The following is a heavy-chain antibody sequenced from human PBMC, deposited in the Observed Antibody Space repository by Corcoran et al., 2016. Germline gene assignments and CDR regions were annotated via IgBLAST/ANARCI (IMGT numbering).Heavy chain of an antibody. CDR2: IKSKTDGGTT. Sequence: EVQLVESGGGLIQPGGSLRLSCAASGFTVSSNYMSWVRQAPGKGLEWVGRIKSKTDGGTTDYAAPVKGRFTISRDDSKNTLYLQMNSLKTEDTAVYYCTPVMDHSGSHYWGQGTLVTVSS. J-gene: IGHJ4*02. CDR3: TPVMDHSGSHY. CDR1: GFTVSSNY. D-gene: IGHD1-26*01. V-gene: IGHV3-15*01.